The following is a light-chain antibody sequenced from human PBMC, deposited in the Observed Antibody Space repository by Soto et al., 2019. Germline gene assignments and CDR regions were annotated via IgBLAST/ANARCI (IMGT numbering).Light chain of an antibody. Sequence: QAVVTQEPSLTVSPGGTVTLTCGSSTGAVTNGHYPYWFQQKPGQAPRTLIYDTTNRHSWTPARFSGSLLGGKAALTLSGAQAEDEAEYYCLLYYNGPYEFGTGTKVTVL. CDR1: TGAVTNGHY. J-gene: IGLJ1*01. CDR3: LLYYNGPYE. CDR2: DTT. V-gene: IGLV7-46*01.